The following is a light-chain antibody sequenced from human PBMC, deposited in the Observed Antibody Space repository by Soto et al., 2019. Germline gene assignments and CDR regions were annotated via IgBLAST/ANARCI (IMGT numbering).Light chain of an antibody. CDR1: QSVTTF. Sequence: EIVLTQSPVTLSLSPGERATLSCRASQSVTTFLAWYQQKPGQAPRLLIYDASKRATGIPARFSGSGSGTDFTLTISSLEPEYFAIYLCQHWTNWALPFRGGTKVEIK. CDR2: DAS. J-gene: IGKJ4*01. CDR3: QHWTNWALP. V-gene: IGKV3-11*01.